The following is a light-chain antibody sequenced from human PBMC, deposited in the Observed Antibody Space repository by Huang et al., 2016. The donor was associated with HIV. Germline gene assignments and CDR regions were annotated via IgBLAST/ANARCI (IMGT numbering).Light chain of an antibody. Sequence: EIVLTQSPDTLALSPGERATLSCRTSASVSSSVAWYQQKFGQSPRLLIYGGTNRAPGIADRFTGGGAGTDFTLVISRLEPEDFAIYYCQQYNSSPGTFGQGSKVEIK. J-gene: IGKJ1*01. CDR2: GGT. CDR1: ASVSSS. V-gene: IGKV3-20*01. CDR3: QQYNSSPGT.